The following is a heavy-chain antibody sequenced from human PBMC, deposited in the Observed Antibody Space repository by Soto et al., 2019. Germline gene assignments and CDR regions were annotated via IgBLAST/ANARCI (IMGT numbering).Heavy chain of an antibody. CDR3: ALPKNTLGWYNF. CDR1: GYTFTNYH. CDR2: INPNGGST. D-gene: IGHD6-19*01. J-gene: IGHJ4*02. Sequence: QVQVVQSGAEVEKPGASVKVSCKTSGYTFTNYHVHWVRQAPGQGLEWMGAINPNGGSTTYAQHLQGRVTMTSDSSTSTVYMEMGSLRSDDSAVYYCALPKNTLGWYNFWGQGTLVTVS. V-gene: IGHV1-46*01.